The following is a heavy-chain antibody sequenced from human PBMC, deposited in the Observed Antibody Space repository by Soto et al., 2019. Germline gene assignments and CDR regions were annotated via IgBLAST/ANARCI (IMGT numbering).Heavy chain of an antibody. CDR2: IIPILGIA. CDR1: GGTFSSYT. J-gene: IGHJ6*02. V-gene: IGHV1-69*08. Sequence: QVQLVQSGAEVKKPGSSVKVSCKASGGTFSSYTISWVRQAPGQGLGWMGRIIPILGIANYAQKFQGRVTITADKSTSTAYMELSSVRSEDTAVYYCARDRTPRHGIDVWGQGTTFTVSS. CDR3: ARDRTPRHGIDV.